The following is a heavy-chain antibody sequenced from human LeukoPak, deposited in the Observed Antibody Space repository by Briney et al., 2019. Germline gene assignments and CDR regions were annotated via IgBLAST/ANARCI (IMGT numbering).Heavy chain of an antibody. CDR2: ISGSGGST. Sequence: HPGGSLRLSCAASGFTFSSYAMSWVRQAPGKGLEWVSAISGSGGSTYYADSVKGRFTISRDNSKNTLYLQMNSLRAEDTAVYYCAKAPYSSSWERGWTLTIFDYWGQGTLVTVSS. J-gene: IGHJ4*02. D-gene: IGHD6-13*01. CDR3: AKAPYSSSWERGWTLTIFDY. CDR1: GFTFSSYA. V-gene: IGHV3-23*01.